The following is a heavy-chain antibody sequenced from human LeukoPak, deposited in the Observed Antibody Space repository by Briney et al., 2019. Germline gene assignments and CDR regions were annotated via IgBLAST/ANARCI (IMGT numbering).Heavy chain of an antibody. CDR1: GFTFSSYS. V-gene: IGHV3-21*01. CDR3: GRVKNRPFTGTFFPWNPAHYGLDV. CDR2: ISSSSSYI. D-gene: IGHD4-17*01. J-gene: IGHJ6*04. Sequence: PGGSLRLSCAASGFTFSSYSMSWVRQAPGKGLEWVSSISSSSSYIYYADSVKGRFTISRDNAKNSLYLQMNSLRAEDTAVHYCGRVKNRPFTGTFFPWNPAHYGLDVWGKGTPATVS.